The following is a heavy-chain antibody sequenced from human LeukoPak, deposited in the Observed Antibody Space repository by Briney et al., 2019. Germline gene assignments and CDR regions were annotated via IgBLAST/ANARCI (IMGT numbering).Heavy chain of an antibody. CDR1: GGSFSGYY. CDR3: ARDRMADAFDI. CDR2: INHSGST. J-gene: IGHJ3*02. D-gene: IGHD5-24*01. Sequence: SETLSLTCAVYGGSFSGYYWSRIRQPPGKGLEWIGEINHSGSTNYNPSLKSRVTISVDTSKNQFSLKLSSVTAADTAVYYCARDRMADAFDIWGQGAMVTVSS. V-gene: IGHV4-34*01.